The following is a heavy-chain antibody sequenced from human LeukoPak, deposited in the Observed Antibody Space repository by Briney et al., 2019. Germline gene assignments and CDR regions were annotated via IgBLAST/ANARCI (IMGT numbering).Heavy chain of an antibody. V-gene: IGHV3-73*01. CDR2: IRSKADSYAT. CDR1: GFTFSDSG. CDR3: AIQYHCSSTSCYPPPFDY. J-gene: IGHJ4*02. Sequence: GGSLRLSCAASGFTFSDSGMHWVRQASGKGLEWVGHIRSKADSYATVYAASVKGRFTITRDDSENTAYLQMNSLKTGDTAVYYCAIQYHCSSTSCYPPPFDYWGQGTLVTVSS. D-gene: IGHD2-2*01.